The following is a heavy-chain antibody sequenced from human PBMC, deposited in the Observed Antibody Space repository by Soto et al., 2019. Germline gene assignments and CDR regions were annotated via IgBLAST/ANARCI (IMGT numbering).Heavy chain of an antibody. CDR3: ARGSGYGSGNSVNHYLDC. Sequence: EEQLVASGGGLVQPGGSLRLSCAASGFTLRSYWMSWVRQAPGKGLEWLATIKTDASEKKYVDSVKGRFTVFRDNAKNSLYLTMDSLRGEDTAVYYFARGSGYGSGNSVNHYLDCWGRGTLVTVSS. V-gene: IGHV3-7*01. J-gene: IGHJ4*01. CDR1: GFTLRSYW. D-gene: IGHD3-10*01. CDR2: IKTDASEK.